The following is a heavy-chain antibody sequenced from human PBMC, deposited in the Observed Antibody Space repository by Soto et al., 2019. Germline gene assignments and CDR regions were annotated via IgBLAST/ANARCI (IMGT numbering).Heavy chain of an antibody. D-gene: IGHD3-3*01. V-gene: IGHV4-31*03. J-gene: IGHJ4*02. CDR3: ARDRNDFWSGPIDY. CDR1: GGTISSGGYY. CDR2: IYYSGST. Sequence: PSETLSLRCTVSGGTISSGGYYWSWIRQHPGKGLEWIGYIYYSGSTYYNPSLKSRVTISVDTSKNQFSLKLSSVTAADTAVYYCARDRNDFWSGPIDYWGQGTLVTVSS.